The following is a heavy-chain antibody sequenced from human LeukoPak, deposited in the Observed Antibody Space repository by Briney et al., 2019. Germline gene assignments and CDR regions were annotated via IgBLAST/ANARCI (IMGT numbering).Heavy chain of an antibody. Sequence: SVTVSCKASGGTFSSYAISWVRQAPGQGLEWMGRIIPILGIANYAQKFQGRVTMTRDTSISTAYMELSRLRSDDTAVYYCARPSSYIVIIPAALDYWGQGTLVTVSS. D-gene: IGHD2-2*01. CDR2: IIPILGIA. V-gene: IGHV1-69*04. CDR3: ARPSSYIVIIPAALDY. J-gene: IGHJ4*02. CDR1: GGTFSSYA.